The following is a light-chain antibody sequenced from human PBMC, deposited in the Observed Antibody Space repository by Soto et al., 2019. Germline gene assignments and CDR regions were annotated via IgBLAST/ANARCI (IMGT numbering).Light chain of an antibody. Sequence: DIQMTQSPSTLSASVGDRVTITCRASQSISSWLAWYQQKPGKAPKLLIYKASSLESGVPSRFSGSGSGTEFTLTISSLKPDDFATYYCQQYNSYSSFGQGTKVDI. CDR1: QSISSW. CDR3: QQYNSYSS. J-gene: IGKJ1*01. V-gene: IGKV1-5*03. CDR2: KAS.